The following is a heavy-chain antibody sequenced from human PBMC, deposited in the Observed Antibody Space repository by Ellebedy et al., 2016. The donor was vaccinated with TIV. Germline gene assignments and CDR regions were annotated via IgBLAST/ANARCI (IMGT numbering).Heavy chain of an antibody. D-gene: IGHD3-10*01. CDR2: IYTSGST. CDR1: GGSISSYY. Sequence: SETLSLTXTVSGGSISSYYWSWIRQPAGKGLEWIGRIYTSGSTNYNPSPKSRVTMSVDTSKNQFSLKLSSVTAADTAVYYCARGGITMVRGVMGWWFDPWGQGTLVTVSS. J-gene: IGHJ5*02. CDR3: ARGGITMVRGVMGWWFDP. V-gene: IGHV4-4*07.